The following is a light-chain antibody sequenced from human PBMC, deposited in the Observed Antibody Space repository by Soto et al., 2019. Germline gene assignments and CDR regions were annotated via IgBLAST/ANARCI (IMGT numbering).Light chain of an antibody. Sequence: SYELTQPPSVSGAPGQTAKITCGGNNIGSKSVHWYQQQAGQAPVLVVHDDSDRPSGIPERFSGSNSANTATLTISRVEAGDEADYYCQIWESSSDQVLFAGGTKLTVL. CDR1: NIGSKS. CDR2: DDS. CDR3: QIWESSSDQVL. J-gene: IGLJ2*01. V-gene: IGLV3-21*02.